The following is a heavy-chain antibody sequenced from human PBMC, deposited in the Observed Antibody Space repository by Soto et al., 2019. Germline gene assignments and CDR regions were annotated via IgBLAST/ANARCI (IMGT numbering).Heavy chain of an antibody. V-gene: IGHV4-30-4*01. CDR3: GRGGDTAMVSMGWFAP. J-gene: IGHJ5*02. D-gene: IGHD5-18*01. Sequence: QVQLQESGPGLVKPSQTLSLTCTVSGGSISSGDYYWSWIRQPPGKGLEWIGYIYYSGSTYYNPSLKRRVTISVATSKNQSSLKLSAVTAADTAVYYGGRGGDTAMVSMGWFAPWSQGTLVTVSS. CDR1: GGSISSGDYY. CDR2: IYYSGST.